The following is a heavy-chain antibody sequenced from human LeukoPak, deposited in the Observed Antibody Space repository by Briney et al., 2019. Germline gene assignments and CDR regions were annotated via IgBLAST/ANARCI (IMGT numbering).Heavy chain of an antibody. D-gene: IGHD3-10*01. CDR1: GYSFTSYW. CDR3: ARLTLLLWFGEPRSYYFDY. Sequence: GESLKISCKGSGYSFTSYWIGWVRQMPGKGLEWMGIIYPGDSDTRYSPSFQGQVTISADKSISTAYLQWSSLKASDTAMYYCARLTLLLWFGEPRSYYFDYWGQGTLVTVSS. J-gene: IGHJ4*02. CDR2: IYPGDSDT. V-gene: IGHV5-51*01.